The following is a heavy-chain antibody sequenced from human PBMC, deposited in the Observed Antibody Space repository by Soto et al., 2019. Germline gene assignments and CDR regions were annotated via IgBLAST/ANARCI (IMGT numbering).Heavy chain of an antibody. Sequence: QVQLVQSGAEVRKPGASVRVSCKATGYSFTRHDINWLRQAAGQGLEWMGWMNPNSGNADYAQKFQDRVTMTRNTSITTAYTEVTSVKSEDTAVYFGARGAYNDSSDWFDPWGQVTLVTVSS. J-gene: IGHJ5*02. CDR1: GYSFTRHD. CDR2: MNPNSGNA. D-gene: IGHD1-20*01. CDR3: ARGAYNDSSDWFDP. V-gene: IGHV1-8*01.